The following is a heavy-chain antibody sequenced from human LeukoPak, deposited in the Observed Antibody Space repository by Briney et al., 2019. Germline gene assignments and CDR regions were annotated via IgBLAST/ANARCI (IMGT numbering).Heavy chain of an antibody. CDR2: MNPNSGNT. CDR1: GYTFTSYD. V-gene: IGHV1-8*01. Sequence: ASVKVSCKASGYTFTSYDINWVRQATGQGLEWMGWMNPNSGNTGYAQKFQGRVTMTRNTSRSTAYMELSSLRSEDTAVYYCARVGYYYYGMDVWGQGTTVTVSS. J-gene: IGHJ6*02. CDR3: ARVGYYYYGMDV.